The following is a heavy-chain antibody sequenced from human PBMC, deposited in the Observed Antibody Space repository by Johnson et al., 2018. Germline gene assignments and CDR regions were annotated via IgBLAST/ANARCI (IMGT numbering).Heavy chain of an antibody. CDR2: ISYDGSNK. J-gene: IGHJ3*02. CDR3: AKEAAGWQGAFDI. D-gene: IGHD6-19*01. Sequence: VQLLESGGGVVQPGRSLRLSCAASGFTFSSYGMHWVRQAPGKGLEWVAVISYDGSNKYYADSVKGRFTISRDNSKNTLYLQMNSLRAEETAVYYCAKEAAGWQGAFDIWGQGTMVTVSS. V-gene: IGHV3-30*18. CDR1: GFTFSSYG.